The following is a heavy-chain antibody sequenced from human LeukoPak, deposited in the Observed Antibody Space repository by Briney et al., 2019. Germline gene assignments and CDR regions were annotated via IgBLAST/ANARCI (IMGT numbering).Heavy chain of an antibody. V-gene: IGHV1-46*01. Sequence: ASVKVSCKASGYTFTSYYMHWVRQAPAQELEWMGIINPSGGSTSYAQKFQGRVTMTRDMSTSTVYMELSSLRSEDTAVYYCARDREYSSSSGIFDYWGQGTLVTVSS. D-gene: IGHD6-6*01. CDR3: ARDREYSSSSGIFDY. CDR2: INPSGGST. CDR1: GYTFTSYY. J-gene: IGHJ4*02.